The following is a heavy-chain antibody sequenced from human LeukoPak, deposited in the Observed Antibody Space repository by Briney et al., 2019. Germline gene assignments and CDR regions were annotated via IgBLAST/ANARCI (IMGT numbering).Heavy chain of an antibody. D-gene: IGHD6-19*01. Sequence: SETLSLTCTVSGGSISSYYWSWIRQPAGKGLEWIGRIYTSGSTNYNPSLKSRVIMSVDTSKNQFSLKLSSVTAADTAVYYCATIAVAGTADYWGQGTLVTVSS. CDR2: IYTSGST. V-gene: IGHV4-4*07. CDR3: ATIAVAGTADY. CDR1: GGSISSYY. J-gene: IGHJ4*02.